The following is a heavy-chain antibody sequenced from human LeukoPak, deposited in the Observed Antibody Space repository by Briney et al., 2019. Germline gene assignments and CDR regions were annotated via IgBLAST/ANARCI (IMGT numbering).Heavy chain of an antibody. Sequence: GGSLRLSCAASGFTFSSYSMNWVRQAPGKGLEWVSSISSSSSYIYYADSVKGRFTISRDSSKNTLYLQMHSLRAEDTAVYYCATASYCSGGSCYSDYYYYYYMDVWGKGTTVTVSS. V-gene: IGHV3-21*04. CDR3: ATASYCSGGSCYSDYYYYYYMDV. CDR1: GFTFSSYS. D-gene: IGHD2-15*01. CDR2: ISSSSSYI. J-gene: IGHJ6*03.